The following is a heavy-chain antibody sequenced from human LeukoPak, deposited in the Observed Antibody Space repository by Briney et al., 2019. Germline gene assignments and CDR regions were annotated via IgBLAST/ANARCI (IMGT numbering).Heavy chain of an antibody. CDR3: ARVPNRSGDGYNFDY. Sequence: SETLSRTCTVSGGSISSGGYYWSWIRQHPGKGLEWIGYIYYSGSTYYNPSLKSRVTISVDTSKNQFSLKLSSVTAADTAVYYCARVPNRSGDGYNFDYWGQGTLVTVSS. CDR1: GGSISSGGYY. V-gene: IGHV4-31*03. J-gene: IGHJ4*02. CDR2: IYYSGST. D-gene: IGHD5-24*01.